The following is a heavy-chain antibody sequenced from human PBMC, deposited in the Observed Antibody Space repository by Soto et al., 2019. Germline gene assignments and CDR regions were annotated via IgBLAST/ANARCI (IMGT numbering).Heavy chain of an antibody. CDR1: GLTVSNNY. Sequence: GGSLRLSCAASGLTVSNNYMTWVRQAPGKGLEWVSAIYSGGTTYYADSVKGRFTISRDISKNTVSLEMRSLRAEDTAVYYCARDRPLESAFDFWGQGTMVTVSS. D-gene: IGHD6-6*01. V-gene: IGHV3-53*01. J-gene: IGHJ3*01. CDR2: IYSGGTT. CDR3: ARDRPLESAFDF.